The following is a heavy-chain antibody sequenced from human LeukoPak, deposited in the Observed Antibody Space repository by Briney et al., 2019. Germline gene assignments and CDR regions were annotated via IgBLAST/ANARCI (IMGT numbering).Heavy chain of an antibody. CDR3: ARERSGYDPRFDY. J-gene: IGHJ4*02. CDR2: IISSGSTI. D-gene: IGHD5-12*01. V-gene: IGHV3-11*04. CDR1: GFAFSDYY. Sequence: GGSLRLSCAASGFAFSDYYMSWIRQAPGKGLEWVSYIISSGSTIYYADSVKGRFTISRDNAKNSLYLQMNSLRAEDTAVYYCARERSGYDPRFDYWGQGTLVTVSS.